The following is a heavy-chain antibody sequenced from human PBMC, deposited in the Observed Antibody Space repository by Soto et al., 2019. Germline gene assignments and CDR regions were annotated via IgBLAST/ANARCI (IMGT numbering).Heavy chain of an antibody. J-gene: IGHJ4*02. Sequence: QVQLQESGPGLVKPSETLSLTCTVSGGSTSSGDYYWSWIRQPPGKGLEWIGYIYYSGIIYYNPSLKNRLTISQDTSKNQFSLKLRSVTAADTAVYYCARQYGGYEYYFDYWGQGTLVTVSS. V-gene: IGHV4-30-4*01. D-gene: IGHD5-12*01. CDR3: ARQYGGYEYYFDY. CDR1: GGSTSSGDYY. CDR2: IYYSGII.